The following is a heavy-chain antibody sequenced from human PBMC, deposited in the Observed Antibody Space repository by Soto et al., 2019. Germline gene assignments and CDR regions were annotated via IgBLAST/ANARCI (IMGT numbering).Heavy chain of an antibody. J-gene: IGHJ6*02. Sequence: QVQLVQSGAEVKKPGASVKVSCKASGYTFTSYGISWVRQAPGQGLEWMGWISAYNGNTNYAQKLQGRVTMTTDTSTSTAYMELRSLRSDDTAVYYCARDLKQWLGYYYYYGMDVWGQGTTVTVSS. V-gene: IGHV1-18*01. D-gene: IGHD6-19*01. CDR1: GYTFTSYG. CDR3: ARDLKQWLGYYYYYGMDV. CDR2: ISAYNGNT.